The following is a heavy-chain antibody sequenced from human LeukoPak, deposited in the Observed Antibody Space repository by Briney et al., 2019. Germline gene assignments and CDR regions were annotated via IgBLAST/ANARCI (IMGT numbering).Heavy chain of an antibody. J-gene: IGHJ5*02. CDR2: IWYDGSNK. D-gene: IGHD3-10*01. Sequence: GGSLRLSCAASGFTLSSYGMHWVRQAPAKGLERVAVIWYDGSNKYYADSVKGRFTISRDNSKNTLYLQMNSLRSDDTAVYYCARDSIGENGDNWFDPWGQGTLVTVST. CDR1: GFTLSSYG. V-gene: IGHV3-33*01. CDR3: ARDSIGENGDNWFDP.